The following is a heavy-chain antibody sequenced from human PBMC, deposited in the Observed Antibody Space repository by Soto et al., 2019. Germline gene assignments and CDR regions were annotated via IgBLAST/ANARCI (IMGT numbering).Heavy chain of an antibody. V-gene: IGHV5-51*01. CDR3: ARLQAAMPAAAGMDV. CDR2: IYPGDSDT. D-gene: IGHD2-2*01. CDR1: GYIFTNSW. Sequence: GESLKISCNGSGYIFTNSWIGWVRQMPWKGLEWMGIIYPGDSDTRYSPSFQGQVTISADKSITTAYLQWSSLTASDTAMYYCARLQAAMPAAAGMDVWGQGTAVTVSS. J-gene: IGHJ6*02.